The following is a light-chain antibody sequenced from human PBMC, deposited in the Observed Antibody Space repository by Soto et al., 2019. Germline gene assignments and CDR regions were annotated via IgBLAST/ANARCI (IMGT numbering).Light chain of an antibody. Sequence: QSVLTQPASVSGSPGQSITISCTGTSSDVGSYNLVSWYQQHPGKAPKLMIYEGSKRPSGVSNRFSGSKSGNTASLTISGVQAEDEADYDCCSYAGTYVFGTGTKVTVL. CDR2: EGS. CDR3: CSYAGTYV. V-gene: IGLV2-23*01. CDR1: SSDVGSYNL. J-gene: IGLJ1*01.